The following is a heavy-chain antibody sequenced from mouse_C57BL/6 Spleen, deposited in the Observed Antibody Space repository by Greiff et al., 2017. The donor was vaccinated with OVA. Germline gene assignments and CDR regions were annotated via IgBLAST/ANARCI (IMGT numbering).Heavy chain of an antibody. D-gene: IGHD2-2*01. Sequence: EVQLQQSGPELVKPGASVKISCKASGYSFTGYYMNWVKQSPEKSLEWIGEINPSTGGTTYNQKFKAKATLTVDKSSSTAYMQLKNLTAEDSAVYYCARGGYAFDYWGQGTTLTVSS. CDR1: GYSFTGYY. CDR2: INPSTGGT. CDR3: ARGGYAFDY. V-gene: IGHV1-42*01. J-gene: IGHJ2*01.